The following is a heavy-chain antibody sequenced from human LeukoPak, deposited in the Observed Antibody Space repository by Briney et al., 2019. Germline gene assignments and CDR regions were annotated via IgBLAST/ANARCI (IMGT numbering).Heavy chain of an antibody. CDR2: IYYSGNT. CDR1: GGSISSSSYS. J-gene: IGHJ6*03. D-gene: IGHD2-2*01. V-gene: IGHV4-39*07. Sequence: SETLSLTCTVSGGSISSSSYSWGWIRQPPGKGLEWIGNIYYSGNTYYNPSLKSRVTISVDTSKNQFSLKLSSVTAADTAVYYCARLALGYCSSTSCYAYYYYYMDVWGKGTTVTISS. CDR3: ARLALGYCSSTSCYAYYYYYMDV.